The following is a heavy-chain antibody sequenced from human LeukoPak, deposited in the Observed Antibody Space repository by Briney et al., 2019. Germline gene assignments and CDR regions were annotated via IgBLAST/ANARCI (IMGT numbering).Heavy chain of an antibody. Sequence: GGSLRLSCAASGFTFSSYAMHWVRQAPGKGLEWVSSISSSSSYIYYADSVKGRFTTSRDNAKNSLYLQMNSLRAEDTAVYYCARGSVGYDILTGYYVDYWGQGTLVTVSS. J-gene: IGHJ4*02. CDR2: ISSSSSYI. CDR1: GFTFSSYA. D-gene: IGHD3-9*01. CDR3: ARGSVGYDILTGYYVDY. V-gene: IGHV3-21*01.